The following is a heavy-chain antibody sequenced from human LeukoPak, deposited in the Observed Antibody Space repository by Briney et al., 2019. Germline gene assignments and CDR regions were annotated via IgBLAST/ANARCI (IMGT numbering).Heavy chain of an antibody. J-gene: IGHJ3*02. V-gene: IGHV1-2*02. CDR3: ARDRNSGSSLDI. Sequence: ASAKVSCKASGYTFTGYYIHWVRRAPGQGLEWMGWIYPYSGDTNYAQNFQGRVTMTRDTSISTAYMELSSLKSDDTAVYYCARDRNSGSSLDIWGQGTMLTVSS. CDR2: IYPYSGDT. CDR1: GYTFTGYY. D-gene: IGHD6-6*01.